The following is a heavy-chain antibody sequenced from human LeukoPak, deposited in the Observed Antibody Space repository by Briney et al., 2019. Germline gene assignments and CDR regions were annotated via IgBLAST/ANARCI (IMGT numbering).Heavy chain of an antibody. D-gene: IGHD1-26*01. CDR3: TRDSGTYNWFDP. Sequence: GGSLRLSCVASGFTFSDSAIHWVRQSSGKGLEWIGHMDKETNLYATALAASVKGRFTVSRDDSKNTAYLHMNSLKTEDTALYYCTRDSGTYNWFDPWGRGTLVTVSS. CDR2: MDKETNLYAT. J-gene: IGHJ5*02. CDR1: GFTFSDSA. V-gene: IGHV3-73*01.